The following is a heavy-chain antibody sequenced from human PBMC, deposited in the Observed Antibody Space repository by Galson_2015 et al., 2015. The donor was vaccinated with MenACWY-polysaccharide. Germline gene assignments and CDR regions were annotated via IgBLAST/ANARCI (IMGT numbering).Heavy chain of an antibody. CDR1: GYTFTSYD. V-gene: IGHV1-8*01. J-gene: IGHJ4*02. D-gene: IGHD2-15*01. CDR3: ATTPLDRDC. Sequence: SVKVSCKASGYTFTSYDINWVRQAPGQGLEWMGYMNPNSANTGYAQKFQGRVTMTSTTSINTAYMELSSLTYEDTAVYYCATTPLDRDCWVQGTLVTVSS. CDR2: MNPNSANT.